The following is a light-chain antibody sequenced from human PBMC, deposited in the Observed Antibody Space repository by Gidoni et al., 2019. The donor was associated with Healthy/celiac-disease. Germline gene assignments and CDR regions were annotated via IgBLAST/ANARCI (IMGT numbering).Light chain of an antibody. Sequence: DFWMTHSPLSLPVTPGEPASISCRSSQSLLHSNGYNYLDWYLQQPGQSPQLLIYLGSNRASGVPDRFSGSGSGTDFTLKISRVEAEDVGVYYCMQALQTPWTFGQGTKVEIK. CDR2: LGS. CDR1: QSLLHSNGYNY. CDR3: MQALQTPWT. J-gene: IGKJ1*01. V-gene: IGKV2-28*01.